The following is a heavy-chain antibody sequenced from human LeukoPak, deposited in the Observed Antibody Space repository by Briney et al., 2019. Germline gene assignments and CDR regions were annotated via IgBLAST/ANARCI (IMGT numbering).Heavy chain of an antibody. D-gene: IGHD3-3*01. CDR2: IYYSGST. CDR3: ARDLGFWSGYYTYNWFDP. J-gene: IGHJ5*02. V-gene: IGHV4-59*01. CDR1: GGSISSYY. Sequence: SETLSLTCTVSGGSISSYYWSWIRQPPGKGLEWIGYIYYSGSTNYNPSLNSRVTISVDTSKNQFSLKLSSVTAADTAVYYCARDLGFWSGYYTYNWFDPWGQGTLVTVSS.